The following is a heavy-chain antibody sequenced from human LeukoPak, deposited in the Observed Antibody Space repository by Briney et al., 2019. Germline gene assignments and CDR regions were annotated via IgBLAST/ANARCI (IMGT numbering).Heavy chain of an antibody. Sequence: SETLSLTCAVYGGSFSGYYWSWIRQPPGKGLEWIGEINHSGSTNYNPSLKSRVTISVDTSKNQFSLKLSSVTAADTAVYYCARKNLVVGAINFDYWGQGTLVTVSS. J-gene: IGHJ4*02. D-gene: IGHD1-26*01. CDR2: INHSGST. CDR3: ARKNLVVGAINFDY. CDR1: GGSFSGYY. V-gene: IGHV4-34*01.